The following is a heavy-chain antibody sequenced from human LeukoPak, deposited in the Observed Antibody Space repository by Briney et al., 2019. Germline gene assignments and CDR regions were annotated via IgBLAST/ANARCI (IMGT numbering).Heavy chain of an antibody. CDR3: ARRTRAYYYDSSGYFDP. J-gene: IGHJ5*02. CDR2: IYYSGST. V-gene: IGHV4-59*01. CDR1: GGSISSYY. Sequence: SETLSLTCTLSGGSISSYYWSWIRHPPGKGLEGFGYIYYSGSTNYHPPLKSRVPISVDTSKNQFSLKLSSVPAADTAVYYCARRTRAYYYDSSGYFDPWGQGTLVTVSS. D-gene: IGHD3-22*01.